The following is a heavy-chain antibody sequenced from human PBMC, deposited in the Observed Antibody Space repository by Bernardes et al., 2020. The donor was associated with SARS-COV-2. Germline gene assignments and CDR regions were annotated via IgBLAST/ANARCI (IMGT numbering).Heavy chain of an antibody. D-gene: IGHD2-2*01. CDR2: ISSSSSSI. J-gene: IGHJ6*02. Sequence: GGSLRLSCASSGFTFTSYDMNWVLQAPGKGLEWVSYISSSSSSIYYADSVKGRFTISRDNAENSLYLQMNSLRAEDTAVYYCARPRDCTSSSCYVTQVYYGMDVWGQGTTVTVSS. CDR1: GFTFTSYD. CDR3: ARPRDCTSSSCYVTQVYYGMDV. V-gene: IGHV3-48*01.